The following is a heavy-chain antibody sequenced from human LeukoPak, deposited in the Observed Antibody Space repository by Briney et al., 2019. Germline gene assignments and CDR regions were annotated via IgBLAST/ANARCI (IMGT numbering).Heavy chain of an antibody. V-gene: IGHV5-51*01. Sequence: GESLKISCKGSGYSFTSYWIGWVRQMPGKGLEWMGSIYPGDSDTRYSPSFQGQVTISAAKSTSAVYLQWSSLQASDTAMYYCATPDYYDSSGIDSWGQGTLVTVSS. CDR3: ATPDYYDSSGIDS. D-gene: IGHD3-22*01. J-gene: IGHJ4*02. CDR1: GYSFTSYW. CDR2: IYPGDSDT.